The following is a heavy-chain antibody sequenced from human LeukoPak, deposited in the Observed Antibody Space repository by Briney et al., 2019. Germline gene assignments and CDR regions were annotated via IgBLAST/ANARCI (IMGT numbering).Heavy chain of an antibody. Sequence: VPPGRAPRLSCGGSWFHFCIYWVHRVPQGPRKGLEWVAVIWNDGSNKYYADSVKGRFTISRDNSKNTLYLQMKSLRAEDTAVYSCARASGPFDYWGQGTLVTVSS. D-gene: IGHD3-10*01. CDR2: IWNDGSNK. CDR3: ARASGPFDY. V-gene: IGHV3-33*08. J-gene: IGHJ4*02. CDR1: WFHFCIYW.